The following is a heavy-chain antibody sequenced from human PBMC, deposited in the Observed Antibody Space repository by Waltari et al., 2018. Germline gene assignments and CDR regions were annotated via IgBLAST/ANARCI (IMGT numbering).Heavy chain of an antibody. Sequence: EVQLVESGGGLVQPGGSLRLSCAASGFTFSSYWVHWVRQARGKGLVWVSSIKSDGSGTNYAGSVKGRFTISRDNAKNTMFLQMNSLRAEDTAVYYCARATNSDGGRAFDIWGQGTMVTVSS. D-gene: IGHD3-10*01. CDR2: IKSDGSGT. V-gene: IGHV3-74*01. CDR1: GFTFSSYW. CDR3: ARATNSDGGRAFDI. J-gene: IGHJ3*02.